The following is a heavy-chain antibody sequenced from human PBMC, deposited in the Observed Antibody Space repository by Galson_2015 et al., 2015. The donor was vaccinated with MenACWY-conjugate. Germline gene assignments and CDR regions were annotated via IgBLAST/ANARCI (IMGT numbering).Heavy chain of an antibody. CDR2: IRYDGSNK. CDR3: VKEGWKLRHLDY. CDR1: GFTFSSYG. V-gene: IGHV3-30*02. J-gene: IGHJ4*02. Sequence: SLRLSCAASGFTFSSYGMHWVRQAPGKGLEWVAFIRYDGSNKYYADSVKGRFTISRDNSKNTLYLQMSSLRAEDTAVYYCVKEGWKLRHLDYWGQGTLVTVSS. D-gene: IGHD3-3*01.